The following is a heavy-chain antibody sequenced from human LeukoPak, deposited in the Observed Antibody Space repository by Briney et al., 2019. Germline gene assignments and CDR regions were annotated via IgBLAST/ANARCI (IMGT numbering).Heavy chain of an antibody. Sequence: SETLSLTCAVYGGSLSGYYWSWIRQPPGKGLEWIGEIKQGGSTNHNPSLKSRVTISLDASKNQFSLKLSSVTAADTAVYYCARGRAYGSGSYYNFGTFDYWGQGTLVTVSS. V-gene: IGHV4-34*01. CDR1: GGSLSGYY. CDR2: IKQGGST. CDR3: ARGRAYGSGSYYNFGTFDY. D-gene: IGHD3-10*01. J-gene: IGHJ4*02.